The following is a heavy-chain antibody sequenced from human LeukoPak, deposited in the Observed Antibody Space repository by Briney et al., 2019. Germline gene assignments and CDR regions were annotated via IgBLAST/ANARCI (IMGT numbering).Heavy chain of an antibody. Sequence: GASVKVSCKASGYTFTGYYMHWVRQAPGQGLEWMGWINPNSGGTNYAQKFQGRVTMTRDTSISTAYMELSRLRSDDTAVYYCARDCSGSSCYWIHWGQGTLVTVSS. CDR2: INPNSGGT. J-gene: IGHJ4*02. V-gene: IGHV1-2*02. D-gene: IGHD2-15*01. CDR1: GYTFTGYY. CDR3: ARDCSGSSCYWIH.